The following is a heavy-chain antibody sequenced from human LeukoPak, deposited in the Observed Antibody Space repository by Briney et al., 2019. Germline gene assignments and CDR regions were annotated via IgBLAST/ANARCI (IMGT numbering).Heavy chain of an antibody. V-gene: IGHV4-59*01. CDR1: GGSISSYY. D-gene: IGHD3-22*01. CDR2: IYYSGST. J-gene: IGHJ3*02. CDR3: ARDYYDSSGYDAFDI. Sequence: SETLPLTCTVSGGSISSYYWSWIRQPPGKGLEWIGYIYYSGSTNYNPSLKSRVTISVDTSKNQFSLKLSSVTAADTAVYYCARDYYDSSGYDAFDIWGQGTMVTVSS.